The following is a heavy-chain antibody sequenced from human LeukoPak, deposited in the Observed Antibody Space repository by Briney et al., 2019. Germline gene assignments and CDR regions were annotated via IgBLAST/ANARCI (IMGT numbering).Heavy chain of an antibody. V-gene: IGHV4-59*08. J-gene: IGHJ5*02. CDR3: ARLWIVVAPAAIYRWFDP. CDR2: IYYSGST. D-gene: IGHD2-2*02. CDR1: GGSISSYY. Sequence: SETLSLTCTVSGGSISSYYWSWIRQPPGKGLEWIGYIYYSGSTNYNPSLKSRVTISVDTSKNQFSLKLSSVTAADTAVYYCARLWIVVAPAAIYRWFDPWGQGTLVTVSS.